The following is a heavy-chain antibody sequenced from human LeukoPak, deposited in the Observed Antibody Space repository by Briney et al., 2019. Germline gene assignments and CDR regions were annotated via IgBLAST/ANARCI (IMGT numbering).Heavy chain of an antibody. D-gene: IGHD3-22*01. J-gene: IGHJ4*02. Sequence: ASVKVSCKASGYTFTSYGISWVRQAPGQGLEWMGWISAYNGNTNYAQKLQGRVTMTTDTSTSTAYMELRSLRSDDTAVYYCARVYYYDSSGYPPPSHDLDYWGQGTLVTVSS. V-gene: IGHV1-18*01. CDR3: ARVYYYDSSGYPPPSHDLDY. CDR1: GYTFTSYG. CDR2: ISAYNGNT.